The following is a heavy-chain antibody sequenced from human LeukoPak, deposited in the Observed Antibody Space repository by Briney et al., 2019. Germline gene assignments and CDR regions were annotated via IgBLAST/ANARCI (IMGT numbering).Heavy chain of an antibody. CDR3: ARDRIAAAGAFDY. CDR1: GGTFSSYA. CDR2: FIPIFGTA. Sequence: SVKVSCKASGGTFSSYAISWVRQAPGQGLEWMGGFIPIFGTANYAQKFQGRVTITADESTSTAYMELSSLRSEDTAVYYCARDRIAAAGAFDYWGQGTLVTVSS. J-gene: IGHJ4*02. D-gene: IGHD6-13*01. V-gene: IGHV1-69*13.